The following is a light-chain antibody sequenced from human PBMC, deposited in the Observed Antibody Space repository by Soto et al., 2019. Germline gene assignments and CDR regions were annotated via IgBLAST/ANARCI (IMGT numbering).Light chain of an antibody. CDR1: QSVPTNN. CDR2: GAS. V-gene: IGKV3-20*01. J-gene: IGKJ1*01. Sequence: IVLTQSPGTLSSSPGERATLSCRASQSVPTNNLAWYQQRPGQAPRLLIYGASLRSTGIPDRFSGSGYGTDFTLTISRLEPEDLAVYYCQQYDGSVWTFGQGTKVDIK. CDR3: QQYDGSVWT.